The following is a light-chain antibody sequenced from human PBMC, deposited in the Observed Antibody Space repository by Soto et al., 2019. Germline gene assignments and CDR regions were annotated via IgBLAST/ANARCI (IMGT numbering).Light chain of an antibody. Sequence: QSALTQPRSVSGSPGQSVTISCTGTSSDVGGYNYVSWYQQYPGKAPKPMIYDVTKRPSGVPDRFSGSKSGNTASLTISGLQAEDEADYYCCSYAGSYVFGTGTKVTVL. CDR3: CSYAGSYV. V-gene: IGLV2-11*01. CDR2: DVT. CDR1: SSDVGGYNY. J-gene: IGLJ1*01.